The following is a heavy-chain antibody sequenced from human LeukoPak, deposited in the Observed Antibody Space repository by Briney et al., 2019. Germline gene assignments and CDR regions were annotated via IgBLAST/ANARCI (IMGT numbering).Heavy chain of an antibody. CDR2: IYHSGST. V-gene: IGHV4-4*02. D-gene: IGHD3-10*01. Sequence: SETLSLTCAVSGGSINDYNWWAWVRQPPGKGLEWIGEIYHSGSTNYNPSLKSRVTISIDTSKKQFSLKLSSVTAADTAVYYCARGPLYGSGSYYFDYWGQGTLVTVSS. J-gene: IGHJ4*02. CDR1: GGSINDYNW. CDR3: ARGPLYGSGSYYFDY.